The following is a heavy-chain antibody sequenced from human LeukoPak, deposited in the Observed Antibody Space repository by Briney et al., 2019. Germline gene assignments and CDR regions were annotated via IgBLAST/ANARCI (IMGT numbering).Heavy chain of an antibody. CDR3: ARGSSGYEKVFDY. V-gene: IGHV4-39*07. CDR1: GGSISSSSYY. D-gene: IGHD3-22*01. CDR2: IYYSGST. J-gene: IGHJ4*02. Sequence: SETLSLTCTVSGGSISSSSYYWGWIRQPPGKGLEWIGSIYYSGSTYYNPSLKSRVTISVDRSKNQFSLKLSSVTAADTAVYYCARGSSGYEKVFDYWGQGTLVTVSS.